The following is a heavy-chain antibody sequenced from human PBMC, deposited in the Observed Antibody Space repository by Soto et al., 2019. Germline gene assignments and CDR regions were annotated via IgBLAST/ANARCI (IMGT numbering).Heavy chain of an antibody. CDR1: GYSFPSYW. CDR2: VYPGDSDI. D-gene: IGHD2-8*01. Sequence: GESLKISCKGSGYSFPSYWIGWARQLPGKGREWMGIVYPGDSDIRYSPSFQGQVTISADKSISTAYLQWSSLKASDTAMYYCARLSGCNNRLCSKSEHWRQGTLVTASS. CDR3: ARLSGCNNRLCSKSEH. V-gene: IGHV5-51*01. J-gene: IGHJ4*02.